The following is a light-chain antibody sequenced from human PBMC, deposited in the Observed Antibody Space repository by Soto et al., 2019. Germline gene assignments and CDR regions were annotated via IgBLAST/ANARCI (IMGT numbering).Light chain of an antibody. J-gene: IGKJ1*01. V-gene: IGKV1-27*01. CDR3: QKYDSALRRT. CDR2: DAS. Sequence: DIHMTQSPSSLSASIGDRVTMTCRASRGIRNYLAWYQQKPGKLPKLLIYDASTLQSGVPSRFSGSGSETEFTLTISSRQAEDVATYYCQKYDSALRRTFGQGTTVEIK. CDR1: RGIRNY.